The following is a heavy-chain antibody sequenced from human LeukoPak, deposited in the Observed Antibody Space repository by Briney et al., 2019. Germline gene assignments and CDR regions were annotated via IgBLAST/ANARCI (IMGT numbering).Heavy chain of an antibody. CDR3: ARAPSEIGGYYPEYFRH. Sequence: GGSLRLSCAASGFTFSSYWMHWVPQAPGKGRVGVSRIKRDGSTNYAASVKGRFTISRDNAKNTVSLQMNSLRAEDTGVYYCARAPSEIGGYYPEYFRHWGQGTLVTVSS. D-gene: IGHD3-22*01. CDR1: GFTFSSYW. CDR2: IKRDGST. V-gene: IGHV3-74*01. J-gene: IGHJ1*01.